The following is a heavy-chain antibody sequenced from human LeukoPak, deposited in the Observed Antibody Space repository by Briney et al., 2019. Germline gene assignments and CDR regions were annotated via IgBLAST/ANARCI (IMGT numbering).Heavy chain of an antibody. J-gene: IGHJ6*02. Sequence: KPSETLSLTCAVYGGSFSGYYWSWIRQPPGKGLEWIGEINHSGSTNYNPSLKSRVTISVDTSKNQFSLKLSSVTAADTAVYYCARSRAAAVFGPPYYYYYGMDVWGQGTTVTVSS. D-gene: IGHD6-13*01. V-gene: IGHV4-34*01. CDR2: INHSGST. CDR3: ARSRAAAVFGPPYYYYYGMDV. CDR1: GGSFSGYY.